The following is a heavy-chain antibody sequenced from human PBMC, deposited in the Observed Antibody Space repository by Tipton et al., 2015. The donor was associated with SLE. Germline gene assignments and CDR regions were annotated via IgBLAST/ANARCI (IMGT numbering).Heavy chain of an antibody. V-gene: IGHV4-38-2*01. J-gene: IGHJ4*02. CDR1: GYSISSGYY. Sequence: TLSLTCAVSGYSISSGYYWGWIRQPPGKGLEWIGSIYYSGSTYYNPSLKSRVTISVDPSKNQFSLKLSSVTAADTAVYYCASQGYSGYDFDYWGQGILVTVSS. CDR2: IYYSGST. CDR3: ASQGYSGYDFDY. D-gene: IGHD5-12*01.